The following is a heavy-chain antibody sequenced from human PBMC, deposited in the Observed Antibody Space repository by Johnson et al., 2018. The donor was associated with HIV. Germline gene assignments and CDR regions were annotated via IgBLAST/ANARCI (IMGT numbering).Heavy chain of an antibody. Sequence: YADSVKGRFTISGDDSKNTLYLQMNSLRAEDTAVYYCATGVVVTAMNDAFDIWGQGTMVTVSS. J-gene: IGHJ3*02. V-gene: IGHV3-30*02. D-gene: IGHD2-21*02. CDR3: ATGVVVTAMNDAFDI.